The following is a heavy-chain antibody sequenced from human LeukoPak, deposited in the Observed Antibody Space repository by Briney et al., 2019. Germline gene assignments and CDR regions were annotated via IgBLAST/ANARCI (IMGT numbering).Heavy chain of an antibody. CDR2: IIPIFGTA. V-gene: IGHV1-69*05. Sequence: SVKASCKASGGTFSTYAISWVRQAPGQGLEWMGGIIPIFGTANYAQKFQGRVTITTDESTSTAYMELSSLRSEDTAVYYCARGGVWDLFDYWGQGTLVTVSS. CDR1: GGTFSTYA. D-gene: IGHD1-26*01. J-gene: IGHJ4*02. CDR3: ARGGVWDLFDY.